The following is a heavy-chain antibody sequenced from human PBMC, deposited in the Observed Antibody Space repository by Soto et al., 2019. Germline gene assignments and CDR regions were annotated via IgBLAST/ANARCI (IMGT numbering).Heavy chain of an antibody. CDR1: GESMSEYF. V-gene: IGHV4-59*01. CDR2: IYYLGST. Sequence: SDTLSLTCSVSGESMSEYFLSWIRQSPGKGLEWIGYIYYLGSTDYNPSLKSRVTISVDTSKRQFSLRLTSVTAADTAVYYCARDGYDGSGSPYPAYWGPGTQVTVSS. CDR3: ARDGYDGSGSPYPAY. J-gene: IGHJ4*02. D-gene: IGHD3-10*01.